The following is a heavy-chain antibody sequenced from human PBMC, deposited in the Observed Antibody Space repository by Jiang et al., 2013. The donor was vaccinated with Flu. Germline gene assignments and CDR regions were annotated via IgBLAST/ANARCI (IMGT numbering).Heavy chain of an antibody. CDR3: ARHGYYHDSGAYYEF. J-gene: IGHJ4*02. V-gene: IGHV5-10-1*03. CDR1: GYNFTNYW. D-gene: IGHD3-22*01. CDR2: IDPSDSYT. Sequence: VQLVESGAEVKKPGESLKISCKGSGYNFTNYWISWVRQMPGKGLEWMGRIDPSDSYTNYSPSFQGHVTISADKSISTAYLQWSSLRASDTAIFYCARHGYYHDSGAYYEFWGQGTLVTVSS.